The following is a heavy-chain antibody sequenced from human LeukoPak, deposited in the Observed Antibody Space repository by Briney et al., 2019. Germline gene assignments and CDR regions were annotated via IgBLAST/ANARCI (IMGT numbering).Heavy chain of an antibody. D-gene: IGHD6-13*01. J-gene: IGHJ5*02. V-gene: IGHV4-38-2*02. Sequence: PSETLSLTCTVSGYSISSGYYWGWIRQPPGKGLEWIGSIYHSGSTYYNPSLKSRVTISVDTSKNQFSLKLSSVTAADTAVYYCAGFNLAAAGINWFDPWGQGTLVTVSS. CDR1: GYSISSGYY. CDR2: IYHSGST. CDR3: AGFNLAAAGINWFDP.